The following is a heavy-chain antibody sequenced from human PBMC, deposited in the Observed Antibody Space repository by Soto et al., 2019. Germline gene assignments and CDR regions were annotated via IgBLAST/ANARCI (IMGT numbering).Heavy chain of an antibody. CDR1: GGSISSGAYY. CDR2: IYYSGST. V-gene: IGHV4-31*03. J-gene: IGHJ4*02. Sequence: QVQLQESGPGLVKPSQTLSLTCTVSGGSISSGAYYWSWIRQHPGKGLEWIGYIYYSGSTYYNQSLQSRVTISVDTSKNQFTLKLSSVTAAVTAVYYCAREVTAGAARPGGSVEYWGQGTLVTISS. CDR3: AREVTAGAARPGGSVEY. D-gene: IGHD6-6*01.